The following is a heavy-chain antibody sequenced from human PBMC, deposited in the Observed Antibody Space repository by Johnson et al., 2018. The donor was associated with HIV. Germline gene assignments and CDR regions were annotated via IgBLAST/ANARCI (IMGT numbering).Heavy chain of an antibody. CDR2: ISYDGNNK. CDR3: ARGGMSTSLDAFDI. CDR1: GFTFSRYA. Sequence: QVQLVESGGGVVQPGRSLRLSCAASGFTFSRYAMHWVRQAPGKRLEWVAVISYDGNNKYYADSVKGRFTISRDNSKNTLYLQMNSLRAEDTAVYYCARGGMSTSLDAFDIWGQGTMVTVSS. J-gene: IGHJ3*02. D-gene: IGHD2-2*01. V-gene: IGHV3-30-3*01.